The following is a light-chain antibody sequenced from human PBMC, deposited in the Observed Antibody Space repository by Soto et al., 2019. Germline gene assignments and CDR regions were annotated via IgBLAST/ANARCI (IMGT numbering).Light chain of an antibody. CDR2: SNN. Sequence: QSVLTQPPSVSGTPGQRVTISCSGSSSDIGSYAVNWYQQFPGTAPRLLMYSNNQRPAGVPDRFSCSKSGTPASLAISGLQSEDEANYYCAAWYDSLNDPVLFGGGTKLTVL. CDR1: SSDIGSYA. CDR3: AAWYDSLNDPVL. V-gene: IGLV1-44*01. J-gene: IGLJ2*01.